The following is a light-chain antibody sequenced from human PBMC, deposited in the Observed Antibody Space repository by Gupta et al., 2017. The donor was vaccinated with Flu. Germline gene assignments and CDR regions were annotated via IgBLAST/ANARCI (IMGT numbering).Light chain of an antibody. Sequence: DIQMTQSTSSVSASVGDRVTVTCRASQVIYSQLGWYQQKPGKAPKLLMYPASTLQGGVPSRFSGSGSGTDYTLTITSLQPEDVATYYCQQAYSYRLTFGGGSKVEIK. CDR3: QQAYSYRLT. J-gene: IGKJ4*02. CDR2: PAS. CDR1: QVIYSQ. V-gene: IGKV1-12*01.